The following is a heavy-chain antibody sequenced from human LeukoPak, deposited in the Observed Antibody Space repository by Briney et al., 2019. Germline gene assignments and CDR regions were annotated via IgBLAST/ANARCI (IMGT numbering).Heavy chain of an antibody. Sequence: ASVKVSCTTSDFRFYYMNWVRQAPGQGLEWLGWINPKSGDTDYAQKFQGRVTMTRDTSINTAYMELSGLKPDDTAIYYCASGYSGYDLNYWGQGTQVTVSS. V-gene: IGHV1-2*02. CDR3: ASGYSGYDLNY. CDR1: DFRFYY. D-gene: IGHD5-12*01. J-gene: IGHJ4*02. CDR2: INPKSGDT.